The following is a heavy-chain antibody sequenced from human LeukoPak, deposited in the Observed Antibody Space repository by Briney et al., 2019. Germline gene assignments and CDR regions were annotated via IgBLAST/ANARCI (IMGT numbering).Heavy chain of an antibody. CDR3: ARVVKFWSGMELDLTRNWFDP. CDR1: GGTFSSYA. Sequence: SVKVSCKASGGTFSSYAISWVRQAPGQGLEWMGGIIPIFGTANYAQKFQGRVTITADESTSTAYMELSSLRSEDTAVYYCARVVKFWSGMELDLTRNWFDPWGQGTLVTVSS. V-gene: IGHV1-69*13. D-gene: IGHD3-3*01. CDR2: IIPIFGTA. J-gene: IGHJ5*02.